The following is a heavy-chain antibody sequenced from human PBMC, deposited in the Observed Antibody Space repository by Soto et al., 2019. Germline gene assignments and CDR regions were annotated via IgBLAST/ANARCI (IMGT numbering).Heavy chain of an antibody. CDR1: GYSFTTYG. V-gene: IGHV1-18*01. Sequence: VASVKVSCKASGYSFTTYGITWVRQAPGQGLEWMGWITTYNGNTNYAQKLQGRVTMTTDTSTTTAYMELRSLRSDDTAVYYCARGRQLWSYDYWGQGTLVTVSS. D-gene: IGHD5-18*01. J-gene: IGHJ4*02. CDR2: ITTYNGNT. CDR3: ARGRQLWSYDY.